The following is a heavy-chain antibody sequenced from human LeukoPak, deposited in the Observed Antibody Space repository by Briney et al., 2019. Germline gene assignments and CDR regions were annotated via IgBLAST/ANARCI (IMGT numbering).Heavy chain of an antibody. D-gene: IGHD6-13*01. V-gene: IGHV3-23*01. CDR1: GFTFSSYA. J-gene: IGHJ4*02. Sequence: GESLKISCAASGFTFSSYAMSWVRQAPGKGLEWVSAISGSGGSTYYADSVKGRFTISRDNSKNTLYLQMNSLRAEDTAVYYCAKDRPGVSSWYYFDYWGQGTLVTVSS. CDR3: AKDRPGVSSWYYFDY. CDR2: ISGSGGST.